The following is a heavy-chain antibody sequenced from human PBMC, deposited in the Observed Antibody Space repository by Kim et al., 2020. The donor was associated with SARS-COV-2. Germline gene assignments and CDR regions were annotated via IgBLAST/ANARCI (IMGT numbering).Heavy chain of an antibody. J-gene: IGHJ4*02. V-gene: IGHV3-11*06. CDR3: EREGYYDSSGYPLSY. D-gene: IGHD3-22*01. Sequence: DSVRGRFTISRDNAKNSLYLQMNSLGDEDAAVYYCEREGYYDSSGYPLSYWGQGTLVTVSS.